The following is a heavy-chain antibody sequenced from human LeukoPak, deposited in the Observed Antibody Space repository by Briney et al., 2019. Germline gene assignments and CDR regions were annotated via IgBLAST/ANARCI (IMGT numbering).Heavy chain of an antibody. D-gene: IGHD3-16*02. CDR3: ARDRGLSE. CDR1: GLTLKSYG. V-gene: IGHV3-53*01. CDR2: IHSGGSA. J-gene: IGHJ4*02. Sequence: GGSLRLSCAASGLTLKSYGVLELRQAPGKGLEWVSGIHSGGSAYYADSVKGRFTISRDNSKNTLYLQMNSLRVEDTAVYYCARDRGLSEWGQGTLVTVSS.